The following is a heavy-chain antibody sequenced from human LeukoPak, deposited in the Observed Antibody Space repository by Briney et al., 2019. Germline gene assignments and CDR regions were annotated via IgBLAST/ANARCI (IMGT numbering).Heavy chain of an antibody. CDR2: INPNSGGT. Sequence: ASVKVSCKASGYAFTGYYMHWVRQAPGQGLEWMGWINPNSGGTNYAQKFQGRVTMTRDTSISTAYMELGRLRSDDTAVYYCARMVVYCSSTSCHDYWGQGTLVTVSS. J-gene: IGHJ4*02. V-gene: IGHV1-2*02. CDR3: ARMVVYCSSTSCHDY. D-gene: IGHD2-2*01. CDR1: GYAFTGYY.